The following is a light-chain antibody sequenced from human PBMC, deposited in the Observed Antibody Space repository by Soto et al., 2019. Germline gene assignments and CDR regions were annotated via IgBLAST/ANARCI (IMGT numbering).Light chain of an antibody. CDR2: GAS. CDR1: QSVANNF. V-gene: IGKV3-20*01. CDR3: HQYSPSGVFT. J-gene: IGKJ3*01. Sequence: EIVLTQSPGTLSLSPGERATLSCRASQSVANNFLAWYQQKPGQAPRPLIFGASSRATGIPDRFSGSGSGTDLTLSISNVEPEDFAVYYCHQYSPSGVFTFGHATKVDSK.